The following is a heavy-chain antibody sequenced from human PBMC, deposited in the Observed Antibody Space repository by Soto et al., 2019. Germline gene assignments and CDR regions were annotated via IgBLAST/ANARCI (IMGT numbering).Heavy chain of an antibody. V-gene: IGHV3-30*18. D-gene: IGHD3-10*01. CDR1: GFTFSSYG. CDR3: AKKAISYYGSGRNYYYYGMDV. Sequence: GGSLRLSCAASGFTFSSYGMYWVRQAPGKGLEWVAVISYDGSNKYYADSVKGRFTISRDNSKNTLYLQMNSLRAEDTAVYYCAKKAISYYGSGRNYYYYGMDVWGQGTTVTVSS. CDR2: ISYDGSNK. J-gene: IGHJ6*02.